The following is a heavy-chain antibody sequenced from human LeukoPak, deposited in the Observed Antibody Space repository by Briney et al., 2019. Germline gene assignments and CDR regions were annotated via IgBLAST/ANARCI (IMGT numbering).Heavy chain of an antibody. CDR1: GGTFSSYA. Sequence: SVKVSCKASGGTFSSYAISWVRQAPGQGLEWMGGIIPIFGTANYAQKFQGRVTITADESTSTAYMELSSLRSEDTAVYYCARETDYGGNSALSFDYWGQGTLSPSPQ. J-gene: IGHJ4*02. V-gene: IGHV1-69*13. CDR2: IIPIFGTA. CDR3: ARETDYGGNSALSFDY. D-gene: IGHD4-23*01.